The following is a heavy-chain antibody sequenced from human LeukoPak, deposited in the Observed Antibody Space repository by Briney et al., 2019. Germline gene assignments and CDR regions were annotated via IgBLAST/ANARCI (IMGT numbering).Heavy chain of an antibody. CDR1: GGSINSYH. V-gene: IGHV4-59*08. Sequence: PSETLSLTCTVSGGSINSYHWSWIRQPPGKGLEWIGYIYYSGSTNYNPSLKSRLTISVDTSKNQFSLKLSSVTAADTAVYYCARLAVAGTVFDYWGQGTLVTVSS. J-gene: IGHJ4*02. CDR3: ARLAVAGTVFDY. D-gene: IGHD6-19*01. CDR2: IYYSGST.